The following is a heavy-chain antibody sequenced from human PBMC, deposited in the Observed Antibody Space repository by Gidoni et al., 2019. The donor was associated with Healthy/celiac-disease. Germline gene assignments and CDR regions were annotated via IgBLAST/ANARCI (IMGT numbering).Heavy chain of an antibody. CDR2: ISAYNGNT. J-gene: IGHJ6*03. V-gene: IGHV1-18*04. CDR1: GYSCSSDG. Sequence: QVRLVQSGAEVKKPGAPGKVSCKASGYSCSSDGSSWVRQAPGQGLEWMGWISAYNGNTNSAPTLQGRVPMTSDPSTSTAYMELRSLSSDYTSVYYCARVEGAIVEWLLTNYYSMDVWGKGTTVTVSS. CDR3: ARVEGAIVEWLLTNYYSMDV. D-gene: IGHD3-3*01.